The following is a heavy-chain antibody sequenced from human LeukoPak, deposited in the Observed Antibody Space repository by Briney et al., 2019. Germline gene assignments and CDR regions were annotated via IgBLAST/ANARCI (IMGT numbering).Heavy chain of an antibody. V-gene: IGHV3-21*01. CDR2: ISSSSSYI. CDR3: ARGSAAAGPFDY. D-gene: IGHD6-13*01. CDR1: GFTFSSYS. J-gene: IGHJ4*02. Sequence: GGSLRLSCAASGFTFSSYSMNWVRQAPGKELEWVSSISSSSSYIYYADSVKGRFTISRDNAKNSLYLQMNSLRAEDTAVYYCARGSAAAGPFDYWGQGTLVTVSS.